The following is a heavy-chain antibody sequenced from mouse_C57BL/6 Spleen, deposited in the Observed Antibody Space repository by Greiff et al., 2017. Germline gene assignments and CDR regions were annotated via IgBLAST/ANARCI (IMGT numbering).Heavy chain of an antibody. D-gene: IGHD3-3*01. CDR1: GYTFTSYW. CDR3: AREDRGMDY. Sequence: QVQLQQPGAELVKPGASVKMSCKASGYTFTSYWITWVKQRPGQGLEWIGDIYPGSGSTNYNEKFKSKATLTVDKSSSTAYMQLSSLTSEDSAVYYCAREDRGMDYWGQGTSVTVS. CDR2: IYPGSGST. V-gene: IGHV1-55*01. J-gene: IGHJ4*01.